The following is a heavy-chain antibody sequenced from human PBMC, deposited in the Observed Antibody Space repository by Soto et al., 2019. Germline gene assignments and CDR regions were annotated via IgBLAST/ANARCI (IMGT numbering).Heavy chain of an antibody. Sequence: GASVKVSCKASGGTFSSYAISWVRQAPGQGLEWMGGIIPIFGTANYAQKFQGRVTITADESTSTAYMELSSLRSEDTAVYYCARSYCSGGSCYSSGNWFDPWGQGTLVTVSS. CDR2: IIPIFGTA. V-gene: IGHV1-69*13. J-gene: IGHJ5*02. CDR1: GGTFSSYA. D-gene: IGHD2-15*01. CDR3: ARSYCSGGSCYSSGNWFDP.